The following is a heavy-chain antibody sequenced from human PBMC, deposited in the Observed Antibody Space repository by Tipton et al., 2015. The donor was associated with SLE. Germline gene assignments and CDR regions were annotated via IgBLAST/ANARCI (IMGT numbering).Heavy chain of an antibody. J-gene: IGHJ4*02. Sequence: TLSLTCSVSGVSISDHYWSWIRQPPGKGLECLGYVFYSGSSDFYRAHYSPSLMSRLIISVDSSKNQFSLRLTPVTAADPAVYYCAKHFYEATGSQSVDSWGQGALPPVSS. CDR2: VFYSGSSDFYRA. CDR1: GVSISDHY. D-gene: IGHD2/OR15-2a*01. V-gene: IGHV4-59*11. CDR3: AKHFYEATGSQSVDS.